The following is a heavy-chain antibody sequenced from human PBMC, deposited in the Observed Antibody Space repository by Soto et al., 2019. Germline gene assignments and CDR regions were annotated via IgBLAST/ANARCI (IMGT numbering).Heavy chain of an antibody. CDR3: ARDEVVVAAKLLVHYYYGMDV. V-gene: IGHV1-69*01. CDR2: IIPIFGTA. J-gene: IGHJ6*02. CDR1: GGTFSSYA. Sequence: QVQLVQSGAEVKKPGSSVKVSCKASGGTFSSYAISWVRQAPGQGLEWMGGIIPIFGTANYAQKFQGRVTITADDSTSTAYMELISLRSEDTAVYYCARDEVVVAAKLLVHYYYGMDVWGQGTTVTVSS. D-gene: IGHD2-15*01.